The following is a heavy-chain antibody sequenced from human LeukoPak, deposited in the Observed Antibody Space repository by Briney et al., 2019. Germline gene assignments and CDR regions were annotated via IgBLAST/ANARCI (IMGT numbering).Heavy chain of an antibody. J-gene: IGHJ4*02. Sequence: SETLSLTCVVSGDSISSDAYYWNWIRQAPGKGPERIGNIYRGRTRFNPSLTSRVTISLDMSKTHVSLNLTSVTAADTAIYYCAREGEYGDSYYWGQGTLVIVSA. CDR2: IYRGRT. CDR3: AREGEYGDSYY. CDR1: GDSISSDAYY. V-gene: IGHV4-30-2*01. D-gene: IGHD4-17*01.